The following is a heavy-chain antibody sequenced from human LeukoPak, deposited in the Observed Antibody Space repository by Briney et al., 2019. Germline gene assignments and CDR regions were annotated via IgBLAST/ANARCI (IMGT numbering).Heavy chain of an antibody. CDR2: IIPIFGTV. V-gene: IGHV1-69*13. D-gene: IGHD6-19*01. CDR3: ARQIRGWSADY. J-gene: IGHJ4*02. CDR1: EGTFSSFL. Sequence: ASVKVSCKASEGTFSSFLITWVRQAPGQGLEWMGGIIPIFGTVTYAQKFQGRVTITADESTSTAYMELSSLRSEDTAVYYCARQIRGWSADYWGQGTLVTVSS.